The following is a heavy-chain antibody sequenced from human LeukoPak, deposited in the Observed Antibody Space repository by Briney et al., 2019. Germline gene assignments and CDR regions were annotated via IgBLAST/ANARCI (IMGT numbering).Heavy chain of an antibody. Sequence: PGGSLRLSCAASGFTFSSYEMNWVRQAPGKGLEWVSYISTSGSTKYYADSVKGRFTISRDNAKNSLYLQMNSLRAEDTAVYYCARARVGIAPYYYYYMDVWGKGTTVTVSS. CDR2: ISTSGSTK. D-gene: IGHD2-15*01. CDR3: ARARVGIAPYYYYYMDV. CDR1: GFTFSSYE. J-gene: IGHJ6*03. V-gene: IGHV3-48*03.